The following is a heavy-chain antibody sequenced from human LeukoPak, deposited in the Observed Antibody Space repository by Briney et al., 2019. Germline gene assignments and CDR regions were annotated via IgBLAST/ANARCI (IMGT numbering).Heavy chain of an antibody. CDR2: IYYSESA. J-gene: IGHJ4*02. D-gene: IGHD2-15*01. Sequence: SETLSLTCTVSGGSIRSYYWSWIRQPPGKGLEWIGYIYYSESANYNPSLKSRITISIDTSKNQFSLKLSSVTAADTAVYYCATNTHYCSGGSCYRTYTYWGQGTLVTVSS. V-gene: IGHV4-59*12. CDR1: GGSIRSYY. CDR3: ATNTHYCSGGSCYRTYTY.